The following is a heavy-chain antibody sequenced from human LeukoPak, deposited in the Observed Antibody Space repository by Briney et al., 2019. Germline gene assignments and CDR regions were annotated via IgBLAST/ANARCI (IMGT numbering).Heavy chain of an antibody. CDR2: IYTSGGT. J-gene: IGHJ4*02. CDR3: ARLTRLSTSPDRYYLDY. Sequence: SETLSLTSTVSGDSISSYYWSWIRQPPGKGLEWIGYIYTSGGTNYIPSLKGRVTISIDTSKNQFSLKLSSVTAADSAVYYCARLTRLSTSPDRYYLDYWGQGTLVTVSS. V-gene: IGHV4-4*09. D-gene: IGHD6-6*01. CDR1: GDSISSYY.